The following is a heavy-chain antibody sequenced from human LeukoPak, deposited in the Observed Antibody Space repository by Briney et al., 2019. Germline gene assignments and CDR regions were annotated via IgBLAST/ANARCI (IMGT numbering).Heavy chain of an antibody. CDR2: INHSGST. Sequence: SETLSLTCAVYGGSFSGYYWSWIRQPPGKGLEWLGEINHSGSTNYNPSLKSRVTISVDTSKNQFSLKLSSVTAADTAVYYCARDNIVVVAATKAYYFDYWGQGTLVTVSS. V-gene: IGHV4-34*01. J-gene: IGHJ4*02. D-gene: IGHD2-15*01. CDR3: ARDNIVVVAATKAYYFDY. CDR1: GGSFSGYY.